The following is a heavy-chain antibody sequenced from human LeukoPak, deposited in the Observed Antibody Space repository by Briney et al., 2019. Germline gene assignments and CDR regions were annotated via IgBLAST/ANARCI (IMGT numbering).Heavy chain of an antibody. CDR1: GDTINNYY. CDR3: ARGAYYYDSSGYGHFDY. V-gene: IGHV4-4*07. Sequence: SETLSLTCTVSGDTINNYYWSWIRQPAGKGLEWIGRIYTSGSTNYNPSLKSRVTISVDTSKNQFSLKLSSVTAADTAVYYCARGAYYYDSSGYGHFDYWGQGTLVNVSS. D-gene: IGHD3-22*01. J-gene: IGHJ4*02. CDR2: IYTSGST.